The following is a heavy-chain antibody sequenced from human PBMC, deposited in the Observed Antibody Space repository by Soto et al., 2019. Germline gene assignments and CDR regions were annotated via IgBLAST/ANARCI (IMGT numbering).Heavy chain of an antibody. J-gene: IGHJ3*02. D-gene: IGHD6-13*01. CDR2: IPNTENKK. V-gene: IGHV3-30*03. CDR3: ARTAGGRVRGALDI. Sequence: QVQLAESGGGVVQPGTSLRLSCVASGFTFSSYGMHWVRQAPGKGLEWVAVIPNTENKKYYADSVKGRFTISRDNSQNTLFLQMDSLMSEDTAVYYCARTAGGRVRGALDIWGQGTMVTVS. CDR1: GFTFSSYG.